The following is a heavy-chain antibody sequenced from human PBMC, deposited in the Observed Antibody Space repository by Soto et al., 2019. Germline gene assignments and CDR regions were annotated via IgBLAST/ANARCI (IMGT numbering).Heavy chain of an antibody. CDR3: ARVKRGTATTVVDAFDI. D-gene: IGHD1-1*01. CDR2: MSHSGGT. Sequence: HVQLQQWGAGLLKPSETLSLTCAVYGGFVTSGSYYWSWIRQPPGKGLEWIGEMSHSGGTHFNPSLKGRVTISLDTSKNQFTLKMSSVTAADTALYYCARVKRGTATTVVDAFDIWGPGTMVTVSS. V-gene: IGHV4-34*01. CDR1: GGFVTSGSYY. J-gene: IGHJ3*02.